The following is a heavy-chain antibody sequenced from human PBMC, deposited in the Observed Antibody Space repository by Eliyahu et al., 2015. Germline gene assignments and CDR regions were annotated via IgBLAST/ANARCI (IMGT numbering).Heavy chain of an antibody. CDR3: ARDRWFQLGGGDYMDV. Sequence: EVRLLESGGGLVQPGGSLRLSCTAXGFPFNDYAMPWVRXAPGKGLEWVSAISGSGISTNYADSVKGRFTISRDKSKNTVDLQMNGLRAEDSAIYYCARDRWFQLGGGDYMDVWGNGTTVTVSS. CDR2: ISGSGIST. J-gene: IGHJ6*03. CDR1: GFPFNDYA. V-gene: IGHV3-23*01. D-gene: IGHD3-10*01.